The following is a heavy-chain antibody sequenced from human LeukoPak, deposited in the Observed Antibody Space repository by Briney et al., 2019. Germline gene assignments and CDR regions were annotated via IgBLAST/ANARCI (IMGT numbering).Heavy chain of an antibody. V-gene: IGHV3-23*01. CDR2: LSGSGYNT. CDR3: AKDPYGTRYFDY. Sequence: GGSLRLSCAASGFTLSSHALSWVLQAPGKGLEWVSSLSGSGYNTYYADSVKGRFTISRDNSKNTVYLQMNSLRAEDTAVYYCAKDPYGTRYFDYWGQGTLVTVSS. CDR1: GFTLSSHA. J-gene: IGHJ4*02. D-gene: IGHD2-2*01.